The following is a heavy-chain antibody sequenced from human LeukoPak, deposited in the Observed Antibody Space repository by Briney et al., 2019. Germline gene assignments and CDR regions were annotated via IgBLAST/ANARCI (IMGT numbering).Heavy chain of an antibody. CDR3: ARGSSSSVFYYYYYIDV. CDR1: GGTFSSYA. Sequence: WASVKVSCKASGGTFSSYAISWVRQAAGQGLEWMGGIIPIFGTANYAQKFQGRVTITADESTSAAYMELSSLRSEDTAVYYCARGSSSSVFYYYYYIDVWGKGTTVTISS. V-gene: IGHV1-69*13. J-gene: IGHJ6*03. CDR2: IIPIFGTA. D-gene: IGHD6-13*01.